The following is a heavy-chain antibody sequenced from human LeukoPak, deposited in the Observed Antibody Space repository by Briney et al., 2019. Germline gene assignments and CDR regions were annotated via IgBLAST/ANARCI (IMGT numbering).Heavy chain of an antibody. Sequence: PGGSLRLSCAASGFTFSGHWMTWVRQAPGKGLEWVANIKEDGSKKNYVDSVKDRFTISRDNAKNSLYLQMTILRAEDTAMYYCATPLDYRDSSGFHQGGDWGQGTLVTVSS. CDR3: ATPLDYRDSSGFHQGGD. D-gene: IGHD3-22*01. J-gene: IGHJ4*02. V-gene: IGHV3-7*03. CDR2: IKEDGSKK. CDR1: GFTFSGHW.